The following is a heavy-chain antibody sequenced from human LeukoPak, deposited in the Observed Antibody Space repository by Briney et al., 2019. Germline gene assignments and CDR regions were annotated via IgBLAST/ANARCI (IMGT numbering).Heavy chain of an antibody. CDR3: ARSMRSGYVFDS. V-gene: IGHV3-48*03. J-gene: IGHJ4*02. CDR1: GFTFSSYE. Sequence: TWGSLRLSCAAAGFTFSSYEMNWVRQAPGKGLEWVSHISISGSTIYYADSVKGRFTISRDNAKNSLYLQMNSLRAEDTAVYYCARSMRSGYVFDSSGQGTLASVSS. CDR2: ISISGSTI. D-gene: IGHD5-12*01.